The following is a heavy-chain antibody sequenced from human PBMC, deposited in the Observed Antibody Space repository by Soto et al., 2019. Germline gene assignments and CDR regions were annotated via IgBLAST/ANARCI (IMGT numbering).Heavy chain of an antibody. CDR2: INAGNGNT. J-gene: IGHJ4*02. Sequence: GASVKVSCKASGYTFTSYAMHWVRQAPGQRLEWMGWINAGNGNTKYSQKFQGRVTITRDTSASTAYMELSSLRSEDTAVYYCATDRTFGGYYFDYWGQGTLVTVSS. D-gene: IGHD3-16*01. CDR3: ATDRTFGGYYFDY. V-gene: IGHV1-3*01. CDR1: GYTFTSYA.